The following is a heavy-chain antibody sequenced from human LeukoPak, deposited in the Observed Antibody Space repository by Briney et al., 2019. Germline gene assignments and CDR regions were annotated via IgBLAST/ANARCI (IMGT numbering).Heavy chain of an antibody. Sequence: GESLKIFCKGSGYSFTSYWIGWVRQMPGKGLEWMGIIYPGDSDTRYSPSFQGQVTISADKSISTAYLQWSSLKASDTAMYYCARSSSWSRDYYYGMDVWGQGTTVTVSS. D-gene: IGHD6-13*01. CDR2: IYPGDSDT. CDR1: GYSFTSYW. CDR3: ARSSSWSRDYYYGMDV. V-gene: IGHV5-51*01. J-gene: IGHJ6*02.